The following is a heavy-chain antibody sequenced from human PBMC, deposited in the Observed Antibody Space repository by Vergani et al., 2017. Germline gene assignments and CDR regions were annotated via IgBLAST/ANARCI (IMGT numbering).Heavy chain of an antibody. CDR2: IYYSGST. CDR3: ARGGAVAVGAIDY. J-gene: IGHJ4*02. V-gene: IGHV4-39*07. CDR1: GGSISSSSYY. D-gene: IGHD1-26*01. Sequence: QLQLQESGPGLVKPSETLSLTCTVSGGSISSSSYYWGWIRQPPGKGLEWIGSIYYSGSTYYNPSLKSRVTMSVDTSKNQFSLKLSSVTAVDTAVYYCARGGAVAVGAIDYWGQGTLVTVSS.